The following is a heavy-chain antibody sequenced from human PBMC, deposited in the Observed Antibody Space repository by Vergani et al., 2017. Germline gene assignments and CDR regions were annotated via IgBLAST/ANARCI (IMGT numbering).Heavy chain of an antibody. D-gene: IGHD3-3*01. CDR2: IYYSGST. CDR1: GGSISSSSYY. J-gene: IGHJ5*02. V-gene: IGHV4-39*07. Sequence: QLQLQESGPGLVKPSETLSLTCTVSGGSISSSSYYWGWIRQPPGKGLEWIGSIYYSGSTYYNPSLKSRVTISVDTSKNQFSLKLSSVTAADTAVYYCARDTRPHTIFGGFDPWGQGTLVTVSS. CDR3: ARDTRPHTIFGGFDP.